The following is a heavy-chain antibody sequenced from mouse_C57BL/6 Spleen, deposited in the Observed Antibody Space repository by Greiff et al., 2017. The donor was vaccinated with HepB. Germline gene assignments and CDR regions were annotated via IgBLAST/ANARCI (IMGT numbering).Heavy chain of an antibody. V-gene: IGHV2-9-1*01. D-gene: IGHD1-1*01. CDR3: ARSPRYYGSSSYYFDY. CDR2: IWTGGGT. CDR1: GFSLTSYA. J-gene: IGHJ2*01. Sequence: VQLQQSGPGLVAPSQSLSITCTVSGFSLTSYAISWVRQPPGKGLEWLGVIWTGGGTNYNSALKSRLSISKDNSKSQVFLKMNSLQTDDTARYYCARSPRYYGSSSYYFDYWGQGTTLTVSS.